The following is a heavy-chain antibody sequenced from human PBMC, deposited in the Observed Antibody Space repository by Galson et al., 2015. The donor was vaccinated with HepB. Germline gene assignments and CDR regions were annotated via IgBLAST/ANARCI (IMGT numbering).Heavy chain of an antibody. V-gene: IGHV3-64D*06. J-gene: IGHJ5*02. CDR3: VKEARLQLRFVWFDP. CDR1: GFTFSSYA. D-gene: IGHD5-24*01. CDR2: ISSNGGTT. Sequence: SLRLSCAASGFTFSSYAMHWVRQAPGKGLEYVSAISSNGGTTYYADSVKGRFTISRDNSKNTLYLQMSSLRAEDTAVYYCVKEARLQLRFVWFDPWGQGTLVTVSS.